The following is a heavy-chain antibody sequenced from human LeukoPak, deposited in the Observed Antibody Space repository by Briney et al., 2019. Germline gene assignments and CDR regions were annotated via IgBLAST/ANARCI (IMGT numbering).Heavy chain of an antibody. CDR1: GFTFSNAW. V-gene: IGHV3-15*01. J-gene: IGHJ6*03. CDR3: TTGDVCSSTSCYNAYYYYYMDV. D-gene: IGHD2-2*02. Sequence: SGGSLRLSCAASGFTFSNAWMSWVRQAPGKGLEWVGRIKSKTDGGTTDYAAPVKGRFTISRDDSKNTLYLQMNSLKTEDTAVYYCTTGDVCSSTSCYNAYYYYYMDVWGKGTTVTVSS. CDR2: IKSKTDGGTT.